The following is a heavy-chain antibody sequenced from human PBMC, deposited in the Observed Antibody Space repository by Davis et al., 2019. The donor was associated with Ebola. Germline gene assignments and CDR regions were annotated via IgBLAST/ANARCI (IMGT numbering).Heavy chain of an antibody. J-gene: IGHJ4*02. Sequence: GGSLRLSCAASGFTFSDYYMSRIRQAPGKGLEWVSYISSSGSTVYYADSVKGRFTISRDNAKNSLYLQMNSLRAGDTAVYYCARVLLAGTTGGDYWGQGTLVTVSS. V-gene: IGHV3-11*01. CDR3: ARVLLAGTTGGDY. CDR2: ISSSGSTV. D-gene: IGHD1-7*01. CDR1: GFTFSDYY.